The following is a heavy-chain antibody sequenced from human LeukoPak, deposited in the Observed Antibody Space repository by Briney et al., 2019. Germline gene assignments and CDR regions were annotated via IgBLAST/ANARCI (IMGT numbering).Heavy chain of an antibody. CDR2: IYYSGST. V-gene: IGHV4-39*01. CDR3: ARHGSTDYFDY. CDR1: GGSMSSTIYY. J-gene: IGHJ4*02. Sequence: PSETLSLTCAVSGGSMSSTIYYCGWLRQPTGKGLEWIGRIYYSGSTFYNPSLKSRVTISVDTSKNQLSLRLSSVTAADTAVYYCARHGSTDYFDYWGQGTLVTVSS. D-gene: IGHD2-2*03.